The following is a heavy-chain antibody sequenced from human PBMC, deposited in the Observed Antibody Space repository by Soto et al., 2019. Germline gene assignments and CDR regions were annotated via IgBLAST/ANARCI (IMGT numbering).Heavy chain of an antibody. CDR1: GGSFSGYY. J-gene: IGHJ4*02. Sequence: QVQLQQWGAGLLKPSETLSLTCAVYGGSFSGYYWSWIRQPPGKGLEWIGEINHSGSTNYNPSLKSRVTISVDTSKNQFSLKLSSVTAADTAVYYCASNLNPPAHFGYWGQGTLVSVSS. CDR3: ASNLNPPAHFGY. CDR2: INHSGST. D-gene: IGHD2-2*01. V-gene: IGHV4-34*01.